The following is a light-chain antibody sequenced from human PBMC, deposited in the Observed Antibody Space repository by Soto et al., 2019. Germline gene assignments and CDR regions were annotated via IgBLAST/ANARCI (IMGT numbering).Light chain of an antibody. J-gene: IGKJ1*01. V-gene: IGKV4-1*01. CDR3: QQYYTSTTCT. CDR2: WAS. CDR1: QSVLYRSNNKNY. Sequence: DIVMTQSPDSLAVSLGERATINCKSSQSVLYRSNNKNYLAWYQQKPGQPPTLLIYWASTRESGVPDRCSGSGSGTNFTLPIRSLQADDVAVYYCQQYYTSTTCTLGQGTKVEIK.